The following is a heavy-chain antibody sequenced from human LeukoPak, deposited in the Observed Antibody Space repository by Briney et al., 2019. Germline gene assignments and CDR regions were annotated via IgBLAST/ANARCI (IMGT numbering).Heavy chain of an antibody. Sequence: GGSLRLSCAASGFTFSRYSMNWVRQAPGKGLEWVSYICSSRSTMYYADSVKGRFTISRDNAKNSLYLQMNSLRDEDTAVYYCARNGLGYYDSSGSRDAFDIWGQGTMVTVSS. CDR1: GFTFSRYS. CDR3: ARNGLGYYDSSGSRDAFDI. D-gene: IGHD3-22*01. J-gene: IGHJ3*02. V-gene: IGHV3-48*02. CDR2: ICSSRSTM.